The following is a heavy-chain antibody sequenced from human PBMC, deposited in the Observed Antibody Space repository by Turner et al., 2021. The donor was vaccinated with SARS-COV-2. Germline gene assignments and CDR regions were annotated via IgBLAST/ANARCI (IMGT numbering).Heavy chain of an antibody. CDR1: GGSVSSGSYF. V-gene: IGHV4-39*01. J-gene: IGHJ3*02. CDR3: ARGYSSGWYQSGAFDI. D-gene: IGHD6-19*01. CDR2: IYYSGST. Sequence: QLLLQESGPGLVKPSETLSLTCSVSGGSVSSGSYFWGWIRQPPGKGLEWIGTIYYSGSTYYNPSLKSRVTISVDTSKNQFSLRLSSVTAADTAVYYCARGYSSGWYQSGAFDIWGQGTMVTVSS.